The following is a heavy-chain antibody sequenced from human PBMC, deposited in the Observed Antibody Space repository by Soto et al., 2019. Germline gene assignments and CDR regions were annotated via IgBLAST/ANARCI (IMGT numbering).Heavy chain of an antibody. CDR2: ISGSGGST. D-gene: IGHD2-15*01. J-gene: IGHJ4*02. V-gene: IGHV3-23*01. Sequence: QPGGSLRLSCAASGFTFSSYAMSWVRQAPGKGLEWVSAISGSGGSTYYADSVKGRFTISRDNSKNTLYLQMNSLRAEDTAVYYCAKLAGVSERGGNAIDYWGQGTLVTVSS. CDR1: GFTFSSYA. CDR3: AKLAGVSERGGNAIDY.